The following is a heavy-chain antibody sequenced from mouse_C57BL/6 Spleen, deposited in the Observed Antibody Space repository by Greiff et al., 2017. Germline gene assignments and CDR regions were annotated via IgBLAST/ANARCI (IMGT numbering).Heavy chain of an antibody. V-gene: IGHV1-55*01. J-gene: IGHJ4*01. D-gene: IGHD4-1*02. CDR2: IYPGSGST. CDR3: ARPQLGHAMDY. CDR1: GYTFTSYW. Sequence: VQLQQPGAELVKPGASVKMSCKASGYTFTSYWITWVKQRPGQGLEWIGVIYPGSGSTNYNEKFKSKATLTVDTSSSTAYMQLSSLTSEDAAVYYCARPQLGHAMDYWGQGTSVTVSS.